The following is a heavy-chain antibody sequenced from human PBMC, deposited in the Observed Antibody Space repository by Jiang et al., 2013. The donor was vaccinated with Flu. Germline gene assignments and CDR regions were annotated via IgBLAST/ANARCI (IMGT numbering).Heavy chain of an antibody. V-gene: IGHV3-23*01. D-gene: IGHD1-26*01. CDR2: ISGSGGST. CDR1: GFTFSSYA. J-gene: IGHJ6*04. Sequence: LESGGGLVQPGGSLRLSCAASGFTFSSYAMSWVRQAPGKGLEWVSAISGSGGSTYYADSVKGRFTISRDNSKNTLYLQMNSLRAEDTAVYYCAKAGSMGVGRGMDVWGKGTTVTVSS. CDR3: AKAGSMGVGRGMDV.